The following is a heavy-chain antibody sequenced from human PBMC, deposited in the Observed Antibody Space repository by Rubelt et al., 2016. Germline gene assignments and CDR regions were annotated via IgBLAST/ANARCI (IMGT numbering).Heavy chain of an antibody. CDR3: ARSPRYDFEDNWFDP. Sequence: QVQLVQSGAEVKKPGASVKVSCKASGYTFTGYYMHWVRQAPGQGLEWMGWINPNSGGTNYAQKLQGRVTVTRDTSTSTVYMELSSLRSEDTAVYYCARSPRYDFEDNWFDPWGQGTLVTVSS. CDR2: INPNSGGT. D-gene: IGHD3-3*01. CDR1: GYTFTGYY. J-gene: IGHJ5*02. V-gene: IGHV1-2*02.